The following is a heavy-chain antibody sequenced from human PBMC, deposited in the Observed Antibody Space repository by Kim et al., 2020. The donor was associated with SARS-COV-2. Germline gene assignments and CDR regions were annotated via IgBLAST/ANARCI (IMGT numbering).Heavy chain of an antibody. CDR2: ISYDGNNK. V-gene: IGHV3-30-3*01. J-gene: IGHJ3*02. CDR3: ARDPVHWYDRSCYYYEGAFGI. CDR1: GFTFSDYV. Sequence: GGSLRLSCAVSGFTFSDYVMHWVRQAPDKGLEWVAFISYDGNNKYSADSVKGRFTISRDNSKNTVYLQMNSLRAEDTAVYYCARDPVHWYDRSCYYYEGAFGIRGQGKIVTVSS. D-gene: IGHD3-22*01.